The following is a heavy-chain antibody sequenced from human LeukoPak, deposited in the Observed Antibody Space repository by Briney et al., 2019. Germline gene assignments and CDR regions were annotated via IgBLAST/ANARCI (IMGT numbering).Heavy chain of an antibody. J-gene: IGHJ4*02. CDR2: ISAYNGNT. V-gene: IGHV1-18*01. Sequence: RASVKVSCKASGYTFTSYGISWVRQAPGQGLEWMGWISAYNGNTNYAQKLQGRVTMSTDTSTSTAYMELRSLRSDDTAVYYCARGVDTAMVRGYFDYWGQGTLVTVSS. CDR1: GYTFTSYG. CDR3: ARGVDTAMVRGYFDY. D-gene: IGHD5-18*01.